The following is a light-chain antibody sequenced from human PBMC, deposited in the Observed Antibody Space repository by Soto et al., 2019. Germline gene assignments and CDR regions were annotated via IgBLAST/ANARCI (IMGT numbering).Light chain of an antibody. CDR2: NVS. J-gene: IGLJ1*01. Sequence: QSALTQPASVSGSPGQSITISCTGTSSDVGGYKYVSWYQQHPGKAPKLMIYNVSNRPSGVSNRFSGSKSGNTASLTISGLQAEDEADYYCSSYTSSSSNVFVTGTKVTVL. CDR1: SSDVGGYKY. V-gene: IGLV2-14*01. CDR3: SSYTSSSSNV.